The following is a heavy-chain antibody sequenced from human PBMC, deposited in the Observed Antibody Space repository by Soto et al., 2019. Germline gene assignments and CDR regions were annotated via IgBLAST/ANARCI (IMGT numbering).Heavy chain of an antibody. D-gene: IGHD4-17*01. J-gene: IGHJ4*02. Sequence: SETLSLTCTVSGGSISGGGYYWSWIRQHPGKGLEWIGCIYYSGSTYYNPSLKSRVTISVDTSKNQFSPKLSSVTAADTAVYYCASVDDYGGNVFDYWGQGTLVTVSS. V-gene: IGHV4-31*03. CDR3: ASVDDYGGNVFDY. CDR1: GGSISGGGYY. CDR2: IYYSGST.